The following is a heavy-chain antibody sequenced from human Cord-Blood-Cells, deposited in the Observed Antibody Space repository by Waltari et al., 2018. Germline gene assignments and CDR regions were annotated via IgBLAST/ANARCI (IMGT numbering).Heavy chain of an antibody. Sequence: QVQLVESGGGVVQPGRSLRLSCAASGFTFSSYGMHWVRQAPGRGLEWVAVIWYDGSNKYYADSVKGRFTISRDNSKNTLYLQMNSLRAEDTAVYYCARDYYDFWSGFLSPRGHHDAFDIWGQGTMVTVSS. D-gene: IGHD3-3*01. V-gene: IGHV3-33*01. CDR1: GFTFSSYG. J-gene: IGHJ3*02. CDR3: ARDYYDFWSGFLSPRGHHDAFDI. CDR2: IWYDGSNK.